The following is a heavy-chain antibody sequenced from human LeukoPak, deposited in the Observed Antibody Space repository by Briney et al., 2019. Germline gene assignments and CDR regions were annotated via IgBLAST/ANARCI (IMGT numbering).Heavy chain of an antibody. CDR1: GFTFSNYG. CDR2: ISHDGGYR. D-gene: IGHD3-10*01. CDR3: ARDSGERGSGSYLIAY. V-gene: IGHV3-30*03. J-gene: IGHJ4*02. Sequence: PGGSLRLSCAASGFTFSNYGMHWVCQAPGKGLGWVAVISHDGGYRDYADSVNGRFTISTDTSKNTLYLQMHSLRAEDTGVYYCARDSGERGSGSYLIAYWGQGTLVTASS.